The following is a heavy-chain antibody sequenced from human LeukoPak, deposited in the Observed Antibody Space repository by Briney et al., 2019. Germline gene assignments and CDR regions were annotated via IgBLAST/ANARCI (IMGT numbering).Heavy chain of an antibody. CDR2: IYHSGST. V-gene: IGHV4-39*07. D-gene: IGHD6-19*01. Sequence: SETLSLTCTVSGGSISSSSYYWGWIRQPPGKGLEWIGSIYHSGSTYYNPSLKSRVTISVDTSKNQFSPKLSSVTAADTAVYYCARSHGGSSGWYDYYYYMDVWGKGTTVTVSS. J-gene: IGHJ6*03. CDR1: GGSISSSSYY. CDR3: ARSHGGSSGWYDYYYYMDV.